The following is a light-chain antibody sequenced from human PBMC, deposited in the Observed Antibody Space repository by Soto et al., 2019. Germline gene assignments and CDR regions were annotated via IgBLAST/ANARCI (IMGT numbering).Light chain of an antibody. J-gene: IGLJ1*01. V-gene: IGLV2-14*03. CDR1: DSDIGGYDH. Sequence: QSALTQPASVSASPGQSIAISCTGTDSDIGGYDHVSWYQQHPGKAPKLLIYDVTNRPSGVSSRFSGSKAGRTASPTISGLQTEDEADYYCSSHTSSTALVFGTGTKVTVL. CDR3: SSHTSSTALV. CDR2: DVT.